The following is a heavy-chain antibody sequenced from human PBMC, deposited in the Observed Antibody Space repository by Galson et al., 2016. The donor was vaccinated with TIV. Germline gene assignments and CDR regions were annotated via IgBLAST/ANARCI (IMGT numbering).Heavy chain of an antibody. CDR2: TPYDGNNK. J-gene: IGHJ3*01. D-gene: IGHD2-21*01. CDR1: GFTFSAFG. Sequence: SLRLSCAASGFTFSAFGMHWVRQSPGMGLEWVAFTPYDGNNKYLADSLKGRFTISRDNAKRSLYLQMNGLRAEDTAVYYCARDMGTCGNGCFTPDAFDVWGQGTMVTVSS. CDR3: ARDMGTCGNGCFTPDAFDV. V-gene: IGHV3-33*05.